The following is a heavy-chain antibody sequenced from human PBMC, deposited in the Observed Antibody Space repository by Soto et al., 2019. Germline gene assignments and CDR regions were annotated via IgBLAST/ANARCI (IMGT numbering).Heavy chain of an antibody. CDR3: ARTARVPDF. Sequence: PSETLSLTCTVSGGSIKSGDYYWTWIRQPPGKGLEFIGYIYYSANTYSNPSLRGRLSISIDTAKNQFSLKLSSVTSADTAIYYCARTARVPDFWGPGILVTVSS. CDR2: IYYSANT. D-gene: IGHD2-2*01. CDR1: GGSIKSGDYY. V-gene: IGHV4-30-4*02. J-gene: IGHJ4*02.